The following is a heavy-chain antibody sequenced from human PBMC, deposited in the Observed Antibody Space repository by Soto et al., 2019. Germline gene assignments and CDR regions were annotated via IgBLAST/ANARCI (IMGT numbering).Heavy chain of an antibody. J-gene: IGHJ6*02. V-gene: IGHV4-34*01. D-gene: IGHD6-13*01. CDR2: INHSGST. Sequence: SETLSLTCAVYGGSFSGYYWSWIRQPPGKGLEWIGEINHSGSTNYNPSLKSRVTISVDTSKNQFSLKLSSVTAADTAVYYCARGEGSSSWYWARVKYYYYYGMDVWGQGTTVSVSS. CDR3: ARGEGSSSWYWARVKYYYYYGMDV. CDR1: GGSFSGYY.